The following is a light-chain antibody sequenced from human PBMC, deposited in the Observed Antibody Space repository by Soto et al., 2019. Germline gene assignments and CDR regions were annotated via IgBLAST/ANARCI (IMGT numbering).Light chain of an antibody. Sequence: DIQITQSPSSVSASVGDRVTITCRASQSLNTWLAWYQQKPGRAPNLLIYAASNLRSGVPSRFSGSGSGTDFTLTISSLQPEDFATYCCQQAKSFPPTFGGGTMVEIK. CDR2: AAS. CDR1: QSLNTW. CDR3: QQAKSFPPT. J-gene: IGKJ4*01. V-gene: IGKV1D-12*01.